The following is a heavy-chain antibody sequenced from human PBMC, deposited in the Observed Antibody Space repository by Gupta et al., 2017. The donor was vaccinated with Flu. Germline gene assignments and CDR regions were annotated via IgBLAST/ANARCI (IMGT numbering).Heavy chain of an antibody. CDR1: GSISGYY. CDR3: AIEDVQWLYFPD. Sequence: GSISGYYWNWIRKPTGKGLEWMGWLDSSGSTKYHPSLKRRGTISPGTSKNQFSLRLTSVTAADTAVYYCAIEDVQWLYFPDWGQGSGVTVSS. J-gene: IGHJ4*02. V-gene: IGHV4-59*01. CDR2: LDSSGST. D-gene: IGHD5-12*01.